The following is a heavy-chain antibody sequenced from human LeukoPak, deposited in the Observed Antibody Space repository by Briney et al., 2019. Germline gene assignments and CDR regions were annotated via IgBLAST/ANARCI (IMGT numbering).Heavy chain of an antibody. CDR1: GGSITNFY. CDR2: IYNSGST. D-gene: IGHD2/OR15-2a*01. J-gene: IGHJ6*02. CDR3: AKGGSTNFYYGDV. Sequence: SETLSLTCTVSGGSITNFYWTWIRQPPGQGLEWIGDIYNSGSTRYNTSLESRVTISVDTSKNQFSLKLSSVTAADTAVYYCAKGGSTNFYYGDVWGQGTTVTVSS. V-gene: IGHV4-59*01.